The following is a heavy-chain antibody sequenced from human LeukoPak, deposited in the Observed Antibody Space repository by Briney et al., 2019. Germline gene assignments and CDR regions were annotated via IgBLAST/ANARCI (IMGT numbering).Heavy chain of an antibody. CDR3: ARDLVKSYYDSSGYGNWFDP. J-gene: IGHJ5*02. CDR2: INHSGST. V-gene: IGHV4-34*01. D-gene: IGHD3-22*01. CDR1: GGSFSGYY. Sequence: SETLSLTCAVYGGSFSGYYWSWIRQPPGKGLEWIGEINHSGSTNYNPSLKSRVTISVDTSKNQFSLKLSSVTAADTAVYYCARDLVKSYYDSSGYGNWFDPRGQGTLVTVSS.